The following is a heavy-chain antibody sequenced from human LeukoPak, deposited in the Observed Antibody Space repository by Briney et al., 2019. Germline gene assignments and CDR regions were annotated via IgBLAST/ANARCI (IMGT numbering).Heavy chain of an antibody. CDR1: GFTFSSYW. CDR2: INSDGSST. V-gene: IGHV3-74*01. D-gene: IGHD3-10*01. CDR3: AREALGGAFDI. Sequence: PGGSLRLSCAASGFTFSSYWMHWVRQAPGKGLVWVSRINSDGSSTSYADSVKGRFTISRDNAKNTLYLQMNSLRAEDTAVYYCAREALGGAFDIWGQGTMVTVSS. J-gene: IGHJ3*02.